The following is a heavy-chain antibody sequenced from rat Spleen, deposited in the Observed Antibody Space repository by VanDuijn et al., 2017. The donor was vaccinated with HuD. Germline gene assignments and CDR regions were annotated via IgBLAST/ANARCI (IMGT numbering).Heavy chain of an antibody. Sequence: EVQLVESGGGLVQPGRSLKLSCAASGFTFSNHDMAWVRQAPTKGLEWVASISPSGGSTYYRDSVKGRFTISRDNAKSTLYLQMDSLRSEDTATYYCARWTVYYFDYWGQGVMVTVSS. J-gene: IGHJ2*01. CDR1: GFTFSNHD. V-gene: IGHV5-25*01. D-gene: IGHD1-1*01. CDR3: ARWTVYYFDY. CDR2: ISPSGGST.